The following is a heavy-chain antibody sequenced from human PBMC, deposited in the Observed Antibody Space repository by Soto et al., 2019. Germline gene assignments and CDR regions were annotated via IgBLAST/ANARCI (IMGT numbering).Heavy chain of an antibody. CDR1: GGSISSGGYY. D-gene: IGHD6-19*01. CDR3: ARERGGAVADWYFDL. V-gene: IGHV4-31*03. J-gene: IGHJ2*01. Sequence: QVQLQESGPGLVKPSQTLSLTCTVSGGSISSGGYYWSWIRQHPGKGLEWIGYIYYSGSTYYNPSLKSRVTISVDTSKNQFSLKLRSVTAADTAVYYCARERGGAVADWYFDLWGRGTLVTVSS. CDR2: IYYSGST.